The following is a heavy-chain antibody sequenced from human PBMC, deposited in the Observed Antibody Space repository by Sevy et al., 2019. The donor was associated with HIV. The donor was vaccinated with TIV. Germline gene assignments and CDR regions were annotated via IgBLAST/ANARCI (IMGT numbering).Heavy chain of an antibody. CDR1: GFTFSTYW. D-gene: IGHD4-4*01. CDR2: VNSYGSST. J-gene: IGHJ4*02. Sequence: GGSLRLSCAVSGFTFSTYWMHWVRQARGKGLVWLSLVNSYGSSTNYADSVKGRFTISRDNAKNTLYLQMNSLRAEDTAVYYCAKGGPTVIDYWGQGTLVTVSS. V-gene: IGHV3-74*01. CDR3: AKGGPTVIDY.